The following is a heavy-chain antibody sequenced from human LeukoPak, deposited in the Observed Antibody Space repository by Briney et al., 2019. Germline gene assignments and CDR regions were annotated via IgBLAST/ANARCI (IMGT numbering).Heavy chain of an antibody. CDR3: ATGTASRHSGRVR. CDR2: IASNGGNT. CDR1: GFSFSAYS. J-gene: IGHJ4*02. Sequence: AGSLRLSCAASGFSFSAYSRTWVRQAPGKGLEWVSLIASNGGNTYYADSVRGRFTVSRDNSKNPLTQHVNSVRGRHTPVYYCATGTASRHSGRVRWGPGGLVTVST. D-gene: IGHD6-19*01. V-gene: IGHV3-23*01.